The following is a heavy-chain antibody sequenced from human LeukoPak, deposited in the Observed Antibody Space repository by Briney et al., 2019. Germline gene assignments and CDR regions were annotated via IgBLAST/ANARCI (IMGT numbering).Heavy chain of an antibody. Sequence: GGSLRLSCAASGFAFSTYSIDWVRQAPGKGLEWLSYISSSSSTIYYADSVKGRFTVSRDNAKSSVFLQMDSLRAEDTAVYYCARGHNSGYYLKYWGQGTLVTVSS. CDR3: ARGHNSGYYLKY. D-gene: IGHD3-22*01. J-gene: IGHJ4*02. CDR2: ISSSSSTI. V-gene: IGHV3-48*04. CDR1: GFAFSTYS.